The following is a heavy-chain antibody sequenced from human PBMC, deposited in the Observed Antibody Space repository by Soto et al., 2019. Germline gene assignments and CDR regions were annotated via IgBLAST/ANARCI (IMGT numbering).Heavy chain of an antibody. V-gene: IGHV4-30-4*01. D-gene: IGHD3-22*01. J-gene: IGHJ4*02. CDR2: IYYSGST. CDR1: GGSISSGDYY. Sequence: QVQLQESGPGLVKPSQTLSLTCTVSGGSISSGDYYWSWIRQPPGKGLEWIGYIYYSGSTYCNPSLKRRVTISVDTSKTQFSLKMSSVTAADTAVYYCARVPKGDQYYYHNSGYYYGLFDYWGQGTLVTVSS. CDR3: ARVPKGDQYYYHNSGYYYGLFDY.